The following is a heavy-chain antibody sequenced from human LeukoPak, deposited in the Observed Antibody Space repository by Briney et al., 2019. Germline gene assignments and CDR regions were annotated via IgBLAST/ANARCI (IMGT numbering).Heavy chain of an antibody. V-gene: IGHV1-8*02. CDR2: MNPNSGNT. Sequence: ASVKVSCKASVYTFTSYDINWVRQATGQGLERLGWMNPNSGNTGYAQKFQGRVTMTRNTSISTAYMELSSLRSEDTAVYYCARGSPYSPQGYWGQGTLVTVSS. J-gene: IGHJ4*02. CDR1: VYTFTSYD. D-gene: IGHD4-11*01. CDR3: ARGSPYSPQGY.